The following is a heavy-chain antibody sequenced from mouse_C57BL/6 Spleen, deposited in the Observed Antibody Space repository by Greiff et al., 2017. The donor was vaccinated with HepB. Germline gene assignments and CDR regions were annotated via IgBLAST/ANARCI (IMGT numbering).Heavy chain of an antibody. D-gene: IGHD2-4*01. Sequence: VQLQQPGAELVRPGSSVKLSCKASGYTFTSYWMDWVKQRPGQGLEWIGNIYPSDSETHYNQKFKDKATLTVDKSSSTAYMQLSSLTSEDSAVYYCAREDYDADAMDYWGQGTSVTVSS. V-gene: IGHV1-61*01. J-gene: IGHJ4*01. CDR1: GYTFTSYW. CDR2: IYPSDSET. CDR3: AREDYDADAMDY.